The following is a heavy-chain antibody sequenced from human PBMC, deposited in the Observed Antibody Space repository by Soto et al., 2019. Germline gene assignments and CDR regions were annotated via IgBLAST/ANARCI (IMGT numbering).Heavy chain of an antibody. CDR3: ARSLGSGHYHSSYAMDV. CDR2: ISSSGSTI. CDR1: GFTFSSYE. Sequence: GGSLRLSCAASGFTFSSYEMNWVRQAPGKGLEWVSYISSSGSTIYYADSVKGRFTISRDNSKNSLYLQMNSLRAADTAVYHSARSLGSGHYHSSYAMDVPGPGTSLTLSS. J-gene: IGHJ6*01. D-gene: IGHD5-12*01. V-gene: IGHV3-48*03.